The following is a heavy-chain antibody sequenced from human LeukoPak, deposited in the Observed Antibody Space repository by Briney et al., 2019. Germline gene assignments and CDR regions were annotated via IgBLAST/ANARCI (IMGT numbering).Heavy chain of an antibody. CDR3: AREGQDCTNGVCYTEDYYMDV. D-gene: IGHD2-8*01. Sequence: GGSLRLSCAASGFTFSSYAMHWVRQAPGRGLEWVAVISYDGSNKYYADSVKGRFTISRDNSKNTLYLQMNSLRAEDTAVYYCAREGQDCTNGVCYTEDYYMDVWGKGTTVTVSS. V-gene: IGHV3-30*01. J-gene: IGHJ6*03. CDR1: GFTFSSYA. CDR2: ISYDGSNK.